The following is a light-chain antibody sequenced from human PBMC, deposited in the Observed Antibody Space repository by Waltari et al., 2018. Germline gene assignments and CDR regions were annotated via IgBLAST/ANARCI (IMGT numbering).Light chain of an antibody. CDR1: QSVSSSY. J-gene: IGKJ3*01. CDR2: GAS. CDR3: QQYGSSSIFT. Sequence: EIVLTQSPGTLSLSPGERATLSCRASQSVSSSYLAWYQQKPGQAPRLLIYGASSRATCIPDRFSGSGSGTDFTLTISRLEPEDFAVYYCQQYGSSSIFTFGPGTKVDIK. V-gene: IGKV3-20*01.